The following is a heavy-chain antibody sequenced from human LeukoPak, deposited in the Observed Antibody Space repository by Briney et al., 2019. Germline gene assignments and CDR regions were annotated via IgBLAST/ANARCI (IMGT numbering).Heavy chain of an antibody. CDR3: ARDRDTAMGYYFDY. V-gene: IGHV3-53*01. Sequence: GGSLRLSCAASGFTVSSNYMSWVRQAPGKGLEWVSVIYSGGSTYYADSVKGRFTISRDNSKSTLYIQMNSLRAEDTAVYYCARDRDTAMGYYFDYWGQGTLVTVSS. CDR1: GFTVSSNY. D-gene: IGHD5-18*01. CDR2: IYSGGST. J-gene: IGHJ4*02.